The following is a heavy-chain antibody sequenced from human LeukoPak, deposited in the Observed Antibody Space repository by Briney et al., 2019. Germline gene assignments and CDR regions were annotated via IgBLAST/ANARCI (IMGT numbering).Heavy chain of an antibody. J-gene: IGHJ6*03. V-gene: IGHV3-30*02. D-gene: IGHD2-2*01. CDR3: ARHDIVVVPAAIDYYYYYMDV. CDR2: IRYDGSNK. CDR1: GFTFSSYG. Sequence: PGGSLRLSCAASGFTFSSYGMHWVRQAPGKGLEWVAFIRYDGSNKYYADSVKGRFTISRDNSKNTLYLQMNSLRAEDTAVYYCARHDIVVVPAAIDYYYYYMDVWGKGTTVTISS.